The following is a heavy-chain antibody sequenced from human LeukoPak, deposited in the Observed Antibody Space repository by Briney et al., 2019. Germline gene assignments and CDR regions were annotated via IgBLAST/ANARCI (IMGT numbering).Heavy chain of an antibody. V-gene: IGHV1-46*01. CDR1: GYTFTSYY. J-gene: IGHJ4*02. CDR2: INPSGGST. CDR3: ASTLVAAAPFDY. D-gene: IGHD2-15*01. Sequence: ASVKVSCKASGYTFTSYYMHWVRQAPGQGLEWMGMINPSGGSTSYAQKFQGRVTMTRDTSTSTVYMELSSLRSEDTAVYYCASTLVAAAPFDYWGQGTLVTVSS.